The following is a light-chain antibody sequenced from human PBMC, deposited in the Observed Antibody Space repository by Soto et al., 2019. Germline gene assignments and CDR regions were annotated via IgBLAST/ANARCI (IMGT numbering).Light chain of an antibody. CDR3: LQQYSFPIT. CDR2: AAS. CDR1: QSISSY. V-gene: IGKV1-17*01. J-gene: IGKJ5*01. Sequence: DIQMTQSPSSLSASVGDRVTITCRASQSISSYLNWYQQKLGKAPKLLIYAASSLQSGVPSRFSGSGSGTEFTLTISSLQPEDFATYYCLQQYSFPITFGQGTRLEIK.